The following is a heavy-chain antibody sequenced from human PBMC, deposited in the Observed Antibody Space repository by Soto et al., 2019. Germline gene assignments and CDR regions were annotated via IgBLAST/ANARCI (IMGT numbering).Heavy chain of an antibody. CDR2: ISADGSSK. J-gene: IGHJ4*02. D-gene: IGHD2-15*01. CDR1: GFTFSRSP. V-gene: IGHV3-30-3*01. CDR3: ARPVVAGTPDY. Sequence: QVQLVESGGGEVQPGTSLRLSCAASGFTFSRSPMHCVRQAPGKGLDWVGLISADGSSKHYADSVRGRFTISRDNSMNTLSLQMDSLRAEDPAVYYCARPVVAGTPDYWGQGTLVSVSS.